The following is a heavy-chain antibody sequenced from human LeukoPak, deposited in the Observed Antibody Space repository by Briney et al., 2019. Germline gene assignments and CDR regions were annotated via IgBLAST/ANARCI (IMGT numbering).Heavy chain of an antibody. CDR3: IPYYYGSSRGWYFDL. J-gene: IGHJ2*01. D-gene: IGHD3-22*01. V-gene: IGHV4-39*01. CDR1: GASITSGPYY. CDR2: ISYSGTT. Sequence: PSETLSLTCTVSGASITSGPYYWGWIRQPPGMGLEWIGSISYSGTTYYHPSLKSRVTISVDTSKNQFSLRLNSVTAADTAVYYCIPYYYGSSRGWYFDLWGRGTLVTVSS.